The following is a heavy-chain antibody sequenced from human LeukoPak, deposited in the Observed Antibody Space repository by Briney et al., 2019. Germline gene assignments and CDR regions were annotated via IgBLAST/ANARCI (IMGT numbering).Heavy chain of an antibody. CDR2: IKTKTDGGTT. D-gene: IGHD3-22*01. CDR3: TTGFDYYDRSGYYY. Sequence: GGSLRLSCAASGFTFSNAWMTWVRQAPGKGLEWVGRIKTKTDGGTTDDAAPVKGRFTISRDDSKNTLYLQMNSLKTEDTAVYYCTTGFDYYDRSGYYYWGQGTLVTVSS. J-gene: IGHJ4*02. CDR1: GFTFSNAW. V-gene: IGHV3-15*01.